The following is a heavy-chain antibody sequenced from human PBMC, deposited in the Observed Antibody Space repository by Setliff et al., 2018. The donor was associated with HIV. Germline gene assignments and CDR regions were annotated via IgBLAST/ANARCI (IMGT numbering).Heavy chain of an antibody. Sequence: SETLSLTCTVSSYSISSCYYWGWIRQPPGKGLEFIENNYHSGSTYYNPSYRSRVTLSVDSNKNQFSLKRSSATAADTAVYYCARVQVSGTYPIDYWGQGTLVTVSS. D-gene: IGHD3-10*01. J-gene: IGHJ4*02. CDR3: ARVQVSGTYPIDY. V-gene: IGHV4-38-2*02. CDR1: SYSISSCYY. CDR2: NYHSGST.